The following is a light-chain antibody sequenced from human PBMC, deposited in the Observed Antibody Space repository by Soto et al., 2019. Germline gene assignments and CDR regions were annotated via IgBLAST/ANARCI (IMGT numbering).Light chain of an antibody. CDR3: QQYNNWPPLT. CDR2: GAS. CDR1: RSVSSN. V-gene: IGKV3-15*01. Sequence: EIVMTQSPATLSVSPGERATLSCRASRSVSSNLAWYQQKPGQAPRLLIYGASTRATGIPARFSGSGSGTEFTLTISSLQSEDFAVYYCQQYNNWPPLTFGGGTKEEIQ. J-gene: IGKJ4*01.